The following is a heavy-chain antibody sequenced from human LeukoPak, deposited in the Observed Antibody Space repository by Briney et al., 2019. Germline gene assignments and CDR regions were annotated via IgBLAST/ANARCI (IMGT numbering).Heavy chain of an antibody. CDR2: IIRSGINI. Sequence: PGVPLRLSCAVSGFTSSSYSMTWLRQAPAKGLEGVSSIIRSGINIYYTNSVKDPVTIPRENAKNSLYLQMKSLRAEDTAVYYCASIAAADILFDYWGQGTLVTVSS. D-gene: IGHD6-13*01. CDR3: ASIAAADILFDY. V-gene: IGHV3-21*01. J-gene: IGHJ4*02. CDR1: GFTSSSYS.